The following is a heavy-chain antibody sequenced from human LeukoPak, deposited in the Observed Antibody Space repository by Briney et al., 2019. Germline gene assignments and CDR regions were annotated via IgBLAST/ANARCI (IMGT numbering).Heavy chain of an antibody. Sequence: SGTLSLTCTVSSGAVSTSHWLSWVRQPPGKGLEWIGEINHSGGTNYNPSLKRRLTIIVDTSKNKFSLKRSSLTAADTAVIYCSRGGSQPLLGLMRRPHWWFDPWGQGTLGTVSS. D-gene: IGHD2-15*01. CDR2: INHSGGT. V-gene: IGHV4-4*02. J-gene: IGHJ5*02. CDR1: SGAVSTSHW. CDR3: SRGGSQPLLGLMRRPHWWFDP.